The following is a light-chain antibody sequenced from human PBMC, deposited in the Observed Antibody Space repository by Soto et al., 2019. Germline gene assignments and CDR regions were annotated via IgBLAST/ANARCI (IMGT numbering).Light chain of an antibody. CDR3: CSYTRSGTLI. Sequence: QSVLTQPASVSGSPGQSITISFVGTSGDIGDYNYVSWYQQHPGKVPKVIIYDVSNRPSGVSYRFSGTKSGNTASLTVSGLQAEDEADYYCCSYTRSGTLIFGPGTKLTVL. CDR2: DVS. J-gene: IGLJ1*01. V-gene: IGLV2-14*01. CDR1: SGDIGDYNY.